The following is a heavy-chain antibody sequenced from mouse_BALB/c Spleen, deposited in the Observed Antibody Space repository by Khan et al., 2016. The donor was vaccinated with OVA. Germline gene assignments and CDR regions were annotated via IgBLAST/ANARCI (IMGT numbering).Heavy chain of an antibody. Sequence: QVQLQQPGAELARPGASVKLSCKASGYTFTDYYINWVKQRTGQGLEWIGEISPGSGDTYYNERFKGKATLTADKSSSTAYMQLISLTSEASAVYFCARRNYFGYTFAYWGQGTLVTVSA. CDR1: GYTFTDYY. D-gene: IGHD1-2*01. CDR3: ARRNYFGYTFAY. J-gene: IGHJ3*01. CDR2: ISPGSGDT. V-gene: IGHV1-77*01.